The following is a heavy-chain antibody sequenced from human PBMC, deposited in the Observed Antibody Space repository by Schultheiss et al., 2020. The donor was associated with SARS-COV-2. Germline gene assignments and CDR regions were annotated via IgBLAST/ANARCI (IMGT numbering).Heavy chain of an antibody. Sequence: SETLSLTCAVSGGSFRGYYWSWIRQSPGKGLEWLGEINHSGSTSYKPSLKSRVTISVDTSKNQVSLKLRSVTAADTAVYYCARALGLHSSSSDWFDPWGQGTLVTVSS. J-gene: IGHJ5*02. CDR2: INHSGST. CDR1: GGSFRGYY. CDR3: ARALGLHSSSSDWFDP. V-gene: IGHV4-34*01. D-gene: IGHD6-6*01.